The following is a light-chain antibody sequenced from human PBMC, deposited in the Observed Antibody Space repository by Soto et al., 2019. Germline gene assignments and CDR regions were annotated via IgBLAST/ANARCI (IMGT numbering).Light chain of an antibody. CDR3: QHYNRYPYA. CDR1: QSISRW. CDR2: EAS. V-gene: IGKV1-5*03. J-gene: IGKJ2*01. Sequence: DIQITHSPTTLTASVRARVTITCRARQSISRWLAWYQRTPGKAPKLLIYEASTIDSGVPSRFSVSGSGTELTLTISFLQPDDFATDYCQHYNRYPYAFGQGAK.